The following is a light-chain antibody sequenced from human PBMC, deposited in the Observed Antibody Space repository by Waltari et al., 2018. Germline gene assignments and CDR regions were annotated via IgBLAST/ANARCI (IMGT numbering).Light chain of an antibody. CDR3: SSYTTDSTWV. Sequence: QSALTQPASVSGSPGQSITISCSGTSSDVGGLNDVAWYQQNPGKASKLMISNVNKRLSWVSKRFSGSQSGNTASLTISGLQAEDEADYYCSSYTTDSTWVFGGGTKLTVL. CDR2: NVN. CDR1: SSDVGGLND. J-gene: IGLJ3*02. V-gene: IGLV2-14*01.